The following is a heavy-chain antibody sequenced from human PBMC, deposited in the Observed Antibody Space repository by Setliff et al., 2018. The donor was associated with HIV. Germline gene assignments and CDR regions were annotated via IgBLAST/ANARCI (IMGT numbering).Heavy chain of an antibody. CDR1: AGSIRSSTYY. Sequence: SETLSLTCTVSAGSIRSSTYYWAWIRQPPGKGLEWIGTIYYSGSTYYNPSLKSRATISVDMSKNQFSLRLSSVTAADTAVYYCIIAYSSGWLAPMGFDSWDQGTLVTVSS. J-gene: IGHJ4*02. CDR2: IYYSGST. D-gene: IGHD6-19*01. V-gene: IGHV4-39*01. CDR3: IIAYSSGWLAPMGFDS.